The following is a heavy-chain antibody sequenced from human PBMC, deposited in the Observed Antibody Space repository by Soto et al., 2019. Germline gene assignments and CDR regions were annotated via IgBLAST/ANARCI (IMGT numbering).Heavy chain of an antibody. Sequence: QVQLQESGPGLVKPSETLSLTCTVSSGSISSYYWSWIRQPPGKGLEWIGYIYYSGSTNYNPSLKSRVTISVDTSKNQFSLKLSSVTAADTAVYYCARDCTNSVCFRAHEAFDIWGQRTMVTVSS. CDR2: IYYSGST. J-gene: IGHJ3*02. V-gene: IGHV4-59*01. CDR3: ARDCTNSVCFRAHEAFDI. D-gene: IGHD2-8*01. CDR1: SGSISSYY.